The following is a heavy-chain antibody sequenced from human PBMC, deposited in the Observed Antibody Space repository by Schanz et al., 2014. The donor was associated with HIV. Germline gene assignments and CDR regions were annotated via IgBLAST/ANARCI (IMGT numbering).Heavy chain of an antibody. D-gene: IGHD3-22*01. J-gene: IGHJ4*02. CDR3: AKPEYDSSGNSQTHFDY. CDR2: ISESGGRT. CDR1: GFAFNNYA. Sequence: EVQLLESGGGFVQPGGSLRLSCAASGFAFNNYAMTWVRQAPGKGLEWVSSISESGGRTYYADSVNGRFTISRDNSKNTLSLQMTALRTEDTAIYYCAKPEYDSSGNSQTHFDYWGRGTLVTVSS. V-gene: IGHV3-23*01.